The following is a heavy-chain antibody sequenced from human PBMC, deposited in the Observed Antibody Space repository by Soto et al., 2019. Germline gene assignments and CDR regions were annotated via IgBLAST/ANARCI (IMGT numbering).Heavy chain of an antibody. D-gene: IGHD6-19*01. J-gene: IGHJ4*02. CDR3: VKGYSTGWYKASLDY. Sequence: PGGSLRLSCSASGFTFSSYAMHWVRQAPGKGLEYVSAMSSNGGSTYYADSVKSRFTISRDNSKNTLYLQMASLRAEDTAVYYCVKGYSTGWYKASLDYWGQGTQVTVSS. CDR2: MSSNGGST. CDR1: GFTFSSYA. V-gene: IGHV3-64D*06.